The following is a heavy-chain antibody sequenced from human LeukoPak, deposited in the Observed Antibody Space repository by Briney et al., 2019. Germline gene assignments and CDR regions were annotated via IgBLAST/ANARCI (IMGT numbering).Heavy chain of an antibody. CDR3: ARRYCSSTSCLLDY. V-gene: IGHV3-48*04. J-gene: IGHJ4*02. CDR2: ISSSGSTI. CDR1: GFTFSSYS. D-gene: IGHD2-2*01. Sequence: GGSLRLSCAASGFTFSSYSMNWVRQAPGKGLEWLSYISSSGSTIYYADSVKGRFTISRDNAKTSLYLQMNSLRADDTAVYYCARRYCSSTSCLLDYWGQGTLVTVSS.